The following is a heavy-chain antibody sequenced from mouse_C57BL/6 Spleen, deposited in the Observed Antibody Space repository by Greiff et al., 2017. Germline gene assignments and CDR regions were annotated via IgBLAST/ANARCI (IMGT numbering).Heavy chain of an antibody. CDR3: ARGIYYYGSSYVFAY. V-gene: IGHV5-4*01. CDR1: GFTFSSYA. Sequence: EVQGVESGGGLVKPGGSLKLSCAASGFTFSSYAMSWVRQTPEKRLEWVATISDGGSYTYYPDNVKGRFTISRDNAKNNLYLQMSHLKSEDTAMYYCARGIYYYGSSYVFAYWGQGTLVTVSA. CDR2: ISDGGSYT. J-gene: IGHJ3*01. D-gene: IGHD1-1*01.